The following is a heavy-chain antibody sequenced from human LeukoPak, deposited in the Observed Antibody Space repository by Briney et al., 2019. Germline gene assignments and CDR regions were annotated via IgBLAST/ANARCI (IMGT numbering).Heavy chain of an antibody. D-gene: IGHD1-26*01. V-gene: IGHV4-34*01. J-gene: IGHJ3*02. CDR1: GGSFSGYY. Sequence: PSETLSLTCAVYGGSFSGYYWSWIRQPPGKGLEWIGEINHSGSTNYNPSLKSRVTISVDTSKNQSSLKLSSVTAADTAVYYCARVKWELLDAFDIWGQGTMVTVSS. CDR3: ARVKWELLDAFDI. CDR2: INHSGST.